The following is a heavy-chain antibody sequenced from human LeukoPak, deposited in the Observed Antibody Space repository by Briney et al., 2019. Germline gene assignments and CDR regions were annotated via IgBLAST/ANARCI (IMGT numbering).Heavy chain of an antibody. CDR3: ARGAITMVRGVIFRYYYYMDV. CDR1: GFTFSSYE. CDR2: ISSSGSTI. Sequence: PGGSLRLSCAASGFTFSSYEMNWVRQAPGKGLEWVSYISSSGSTIYYADSVKGRFTISRDNAKNSLYLQMNSLRAEDTAVYYCARGAITMVRGVIFRYYYYMDVWGKGTTVTISS. V-gene: IGHV3-48*03. D-gene: IGHD3-10*01. J-gene: IGHJ6*03.